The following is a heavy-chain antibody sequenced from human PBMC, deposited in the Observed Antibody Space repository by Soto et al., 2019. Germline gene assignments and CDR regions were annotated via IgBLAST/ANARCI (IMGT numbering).Heavy chain of an antibody. V-gene: IGHV3-30*18. CDR2: ISYDGSNK. J-gene: IGHJ4*02. CDR1: GFTFSSYG. D-gene: IGHD1-26*01. Sequence: PWGSLRLSCAASGFTFSSYGMHWVRQAPGKGLEWVAVISYDGSNKYYADSVKGRFTISRDNSKNTLYLQMNSLRAEDTAVYYCAKDHSGSYYGDYWGQGTLVTVSS. CDR3: AKDHSGSYYGDY.